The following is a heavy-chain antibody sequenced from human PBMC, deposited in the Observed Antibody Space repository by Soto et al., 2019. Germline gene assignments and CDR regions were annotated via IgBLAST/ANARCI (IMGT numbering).Heavy chain of an antibody. D-gene: IGHD3-22*01. V-gene: IGHV1-69*01. Sequence: QVQLVQSGAEVKKPGSSVKVSCKASGGTFSSYAISWVRQAPGQGLEWMGGIIPIFGTANYAQKFQGRVTITADESTSKAYMELSSLRSEDTAVYYCAFGDSSGYYEPGLFLIDYWGQGTLVTVSS. CDR2: IIPIFGTA. CDR3: AFGDSSGYYEPGLFLIDY. J-gene: IGHJ4*02. CDR1: GGTFSSYA.